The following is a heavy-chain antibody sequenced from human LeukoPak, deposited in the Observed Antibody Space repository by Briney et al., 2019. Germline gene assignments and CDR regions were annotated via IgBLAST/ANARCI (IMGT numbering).Heavy chain of an antibody. CDR2: IYHSGST. J-gene: IGHJ4*02. CDR1: GGSISSSNW. Sequence: SGTLSLTCAVSGGSISSSNWWSWVRQPPGKGLEWIGEIYHSGSTNYNPSLKSRVTISVDKSKNQFSLKLSSVTAADTAVYYCARRPAPSPYSYGFDYWGQGTLVTVSS. D-gene: IGHD5-18*01. CDR3: ARRPAPSPYSYGFDY. V-gene: IGHV4-4*02.